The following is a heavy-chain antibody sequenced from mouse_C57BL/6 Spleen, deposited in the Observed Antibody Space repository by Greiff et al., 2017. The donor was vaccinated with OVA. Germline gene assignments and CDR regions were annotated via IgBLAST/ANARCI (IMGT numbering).Heavy chain of an antibody. CDR1: GYTFTDYN. V-gene: IGHV1-18*01. D-gene: IGHD3-3*01. CDR2: INPNNGGT. J-gene: IGHJ4*01. Sequence: VQLQQSGPELVKPGASVKIPCKASGYTFTDYNMDWVKQSHGKSLEWIGDINPNNGGTTYNQKFKGKATLTVDKSSSTAYMELRSLTSEDTAVYYCARSDTTRYAMDYWGQGTSVTVSS. CDR3: ARSDTTRYAMDY.